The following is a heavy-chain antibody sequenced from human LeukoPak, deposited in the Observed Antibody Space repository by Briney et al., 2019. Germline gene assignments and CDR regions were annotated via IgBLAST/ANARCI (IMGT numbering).Heavy chain of an antibody. CDR2: IYYSGST. D-gene: IGHD5-24*01. V-gene: IGHV4-39*07. CDR3: AREGRYRYGYNEYHSYMDI. CDR1: GGSISGSTYY. J-gene: IGHJ6*03. Sequence: PSETLSLTCTVSGGSISGSTYYWGWIRQTPGKGLEWLGSIYYSGSTYYNPSLKSRVTISVDTSKNQFSLKLSSVTAAETAVYYCAREGRYRYGYNEYHSYMDIWGKGTTVTVSS.